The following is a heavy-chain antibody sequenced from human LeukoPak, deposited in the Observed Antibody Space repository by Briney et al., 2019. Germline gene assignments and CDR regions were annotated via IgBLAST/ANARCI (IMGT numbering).Heavy chain of an antibody. CDR1: GFTFSSYE. D-gene: IGHD2-2*02. CDR2: ISSSGSTI. CDR3: ARDGSSNPYQLLYWEDWFDP. V-gene: IGHV3-48*03. Sequence: PGGSLRLSCAASGFTFSSYEMNWVRQAPGKGLEWVSYISSSGSTIYYADSVKGRSTISRDNAKNSLYLQMNSLRAEDTAVYYCARDGSSNPYQLLYWEDWFDPWGQGTLVTVSS. J-gene: IGHJ5*02.